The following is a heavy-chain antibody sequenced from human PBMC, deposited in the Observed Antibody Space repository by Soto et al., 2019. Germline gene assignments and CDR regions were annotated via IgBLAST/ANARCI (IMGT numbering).Heavy chain of an antibody. V-gene: IGHV1-3*01. D-gene: IGHD1-26*01. CDR1: GYAFTTSA. J-gene: IGHJ5*02. CDR2: INPATGDT. CDR3: ARASGRSKLLPFYFDP. Sequence: QVHLVQSGAEVQKPGASVRISCQASGYAFTTSAIHWVRQAPGQSLEWMGWINPATGDTKYSQNVRGRVTFALDTSATKAYMDLRSLASHDTAVYYCARASGRSKLLPFYFDPWGQGTQVTVSS.